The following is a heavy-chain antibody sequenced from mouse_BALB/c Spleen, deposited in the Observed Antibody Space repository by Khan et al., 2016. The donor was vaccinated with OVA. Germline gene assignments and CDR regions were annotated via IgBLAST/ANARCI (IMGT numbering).Heavy chain of an antibody. V-gene: IGHV1-7*01. CDR1: GYTFINYW. J-gene: IGHJ2*01. CDR3: ARRGLRWDFDY. CDR2: INPSTGYT. D-gene: IGHD1-1*01. Sequence: QVRLQQSGAELAKPGASVKMSCKASGYTFINYWILWVKQRPGQGLEWIGYINPSTGYTEYNQNFKDKATLTADKSSSTAYMQLSSPTSEDSAVYYCARRGLRWDFDYWGQGTTLTVSS.